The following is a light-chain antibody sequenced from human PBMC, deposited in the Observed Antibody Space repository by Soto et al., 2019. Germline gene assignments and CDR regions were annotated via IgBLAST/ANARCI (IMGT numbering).Light chain of an antibody. J-gene: IGKJ5*01. V-gene: IGKV3-15*01. Sequence: EIVMTQSPGTLSALPGHSATLPCRASQSVGSNIAWYQKRPGQAPRLLIYAASTRAAGVPIRFSGSGSGTEFALTITSLQSDYFAVYSGQKYNQWSPITFGQGTRLE. CDR1: QSVGSN. CDR3: QKYNQWSPIT. CDR2: AAS.